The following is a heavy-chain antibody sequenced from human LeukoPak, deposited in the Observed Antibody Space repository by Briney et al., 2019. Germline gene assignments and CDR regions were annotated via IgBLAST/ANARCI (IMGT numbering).Heavy chain of an antibody. Sequence: GGSLRLSCAASGFSFSDYTMHWVRQAPGKGLEWVTVMSHDGSQQYYADSVKGRFTISRDNSKNTLYLEMSSLRGDDSAMYYCASAKNSAWHNFDYWGEGTLVTVSS. CDR1: GFSFSDYT. CDR2: MSHDGSQQ. CDR3: ASAKNSAWHNFDY. V-gene: IGHV3-30*04. J-gene: IGHJ4*02. D-gene: IGHD6-19*01.